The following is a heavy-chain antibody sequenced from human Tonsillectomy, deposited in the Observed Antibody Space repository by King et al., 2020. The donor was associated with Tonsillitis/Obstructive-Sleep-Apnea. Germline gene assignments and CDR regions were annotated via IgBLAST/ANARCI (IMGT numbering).Heavy chain of an antibody. CDR1: GFTFSSYS. D-gene: IGHD3-3*01. CDR3: AREYDFWGGYYLF. V-gene: IGHV3-21*01. CDR2: ISSSSSYI. Sequence: VQLVESGGGLVKPGGSLRLSREASGFTFSSYSMNWVRQAPGKGLEWVSSISSSSSYIYYADSVKGRFTISRDNATNSLYLQMNSLRAEDTAVYYCAREYDFWGGYYLFWGQGTLVTVSS. J-gene: IGHJ4*02.